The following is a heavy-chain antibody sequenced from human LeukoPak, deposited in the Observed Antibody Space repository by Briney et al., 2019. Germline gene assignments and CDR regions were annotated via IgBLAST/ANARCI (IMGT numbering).Heavy chain of an antibody. Sequence: ASVKVSCKASGGTFSSYAISWLRQAPGQGLEWMGRINPYSGDTNFAQKFQGRVTMTRDTSITTAYMDLSSLTPDDTAVYFCARDQGSLTRSWYTGYWGQGTQVTVSS. CDR3: ARDQGSLTRSWYTGY. CDR1: GGTFSSYA. D-gene: IGHD6-13*01. V-gene: IGHV1-2*06. CDR2: INPYSGDT. J-gene: IGHJ4*02.